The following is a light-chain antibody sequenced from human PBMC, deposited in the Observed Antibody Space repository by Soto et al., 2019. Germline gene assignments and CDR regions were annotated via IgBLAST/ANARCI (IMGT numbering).Light chain of an antibody. CDR1: SSNIGKNA. J-gene: IGLJ3*02. Sequence: QSVLTQPPSVSEDPRQRVTISCSGNSSNIGKNAVNWYQHLPGKAPKLLIYYDDLLPSGVSDRFSGSKSGTSASLAISGLQSDDEGDYYCAAWDDSLNVVLFGGGTKLTVL. V-gene: IGLV1-36*01. CDR3: AAWDDSLNVVL. CDR2: YDD.